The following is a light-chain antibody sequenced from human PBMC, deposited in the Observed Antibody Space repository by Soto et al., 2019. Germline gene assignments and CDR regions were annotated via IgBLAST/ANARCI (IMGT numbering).Light chain of an antibody. CDR2: DAS. Sequence: DIQMTQSPSTLSASVGDRVTITCRASQSISSWLAWYQQKPGKAPKLLIYDASSLESGVPSRFSGSGSGTEFTLTISSLQPDDFATYYCQQYNIDPSTFGQGTKVDIK. CDR3: QQYNIDPST. V-gene: IGKV1-5*01. CDR1: QSISSW. J-gene: IGKJ1*01.